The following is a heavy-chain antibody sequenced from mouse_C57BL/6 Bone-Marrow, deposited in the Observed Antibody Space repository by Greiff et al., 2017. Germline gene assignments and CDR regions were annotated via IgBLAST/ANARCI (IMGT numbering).Heavy chain of an antibody. V-gene: IGHV1-55*01. D-gene: IGHD6-2*01. CDR1: GYTFTSYW. J-gene: IGHJ1*03. Sequence: QVQLQQPGAELVKPGASVKLSCKASGYTFTSYWIPWVKQRPGQGLGWIGDIYPGSGSTNYNEKFKSKATLTVDTSSSTAYMQLSSLTSEVSAVYYCAASPFDVWGTGTTVTVSS. CDR2: IYPGSGST. CDR3: AASPFDV.